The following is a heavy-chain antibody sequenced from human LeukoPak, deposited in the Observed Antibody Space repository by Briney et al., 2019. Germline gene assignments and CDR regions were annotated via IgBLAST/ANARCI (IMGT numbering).Heavy chain of an antibody. D-gene: IGHD6-13*01. J-gene: IGHJ5*02. V-gene: IGHV4-59*01. CDR2: IYYSGST. CDR1: GGSISSYY. Sequence: SETLSLTCTVSGGSISSYYWSWIRQPPGKGLEWIGYIYYSGSTNYNPSLKSRVTISVDTSKNQFFLKLSSVTAADTAVYYCARLLPPYSSSVVNWFDPWGQGTLVTVSS. CDR3: ARLLPPYSSSVVNWFDP.